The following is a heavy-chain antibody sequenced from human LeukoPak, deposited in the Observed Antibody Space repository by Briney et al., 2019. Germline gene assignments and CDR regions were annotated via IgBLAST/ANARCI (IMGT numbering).Heavy chain of an antibody. CDR2: VHQAGHT. CDR3: ARDQVERPGSPSNWFDP. Sequence: SETLSLTCTVSGYSISNGYYWGWIRQPPGKGLEWIASVHQAGHTYYNPSLTSRITISADTSKNQFSLKLSSVTAADTAVYYCARDQVERPGSPSNWFDPWGQGTLVTVSS. J-gene: IGHJ5*02. V-gene: IGHV4-38-2*02. D-gene: IGHD6-6*01. CDR1: GYSISNGYY.